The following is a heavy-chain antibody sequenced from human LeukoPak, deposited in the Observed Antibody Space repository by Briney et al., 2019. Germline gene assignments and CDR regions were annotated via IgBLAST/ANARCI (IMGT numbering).Heavy chain of an antibody. CDR1: GGSISSSSYY. CDR2: ISGSGGST. D-gene: IGHD3-22*01. V-gene: IGHV3-23*01. J-gene: IGHJ4*02. Sequence: ETLSLTCTVSGGSISSSSYYWGWVRQAPGKGLEWVAGISGSGGSTNYADSVKGRFTISRDNPKNTLFLQMNSLRAEDAAVYFCAKRGVVIRVILVGFHKEAYYFDSWGQGALVTVSS. CDR3: AKRGVVIRVILVGFHKEAYYFDS.